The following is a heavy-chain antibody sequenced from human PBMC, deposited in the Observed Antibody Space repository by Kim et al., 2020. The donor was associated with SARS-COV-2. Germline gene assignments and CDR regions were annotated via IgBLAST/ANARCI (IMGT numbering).Heavy chain of an antibody. Sequence: DNPSHKSRVTISVDTSKNQFSLKLSSVTAADTAVYYCARRYFDWLLYDYWGQGTLVTVSS. CDR3: ARRYFDWLLYDY. V-gene: IGHV4-39*01. J-gene: IGHJ4*02. D-gene: IGHD3-9*01.